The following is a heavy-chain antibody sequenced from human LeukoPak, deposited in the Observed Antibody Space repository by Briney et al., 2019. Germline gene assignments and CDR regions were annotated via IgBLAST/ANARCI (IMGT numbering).Heavy chain of an antibody. CDR2: INPNSGGT. Sequence: ASVKVSCKASGYTFTGYYMHWVRQAPGQGLEWMGWINPNSGGTNYAQKFQGRVTMTRDTSISTAYMELSRLRSDDTAVYYCARYYYYDSSGYYHLDDYWGQGTLVTVSS. CDR1: GYTFTGYY. V-gene: IGHV1-2*02. CDR3: ARYYYYDSSGYYHLDDY. J-gene: IGHJ4*02. D-gene: IGHD3-22*01.